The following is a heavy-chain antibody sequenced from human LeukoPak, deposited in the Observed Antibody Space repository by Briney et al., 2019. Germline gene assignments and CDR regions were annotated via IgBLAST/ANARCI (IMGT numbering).Heavy chain of an antibody. CDR1: GFTFSNYW. CDR3: VRVNWNDGRVF. Sequence: PGGSLRLSCAASGFTFSNYWMHWVRQVPGKGLVWVSRINNDGSSTSYADSVRGRFTISRDNAKNTLYLQMNSLRAEDTAVYYCVRVNWNDGRVFWGQGTLVTVS. D-gene: IGHD1-1*01. J-gene: IGHJ4*02. V-gene: IGHV3-74*01. CDR2: INNDGSST.